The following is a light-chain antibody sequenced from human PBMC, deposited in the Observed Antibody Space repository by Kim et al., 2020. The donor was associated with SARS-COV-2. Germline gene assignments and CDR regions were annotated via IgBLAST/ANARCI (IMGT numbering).Light chain of an antibody. V-gene: IGLV3-19*01. Sequence: VALGQTVRITCQGESLRSYYATWYQQKPGQAPILVIYGKNNRHSGIPDRFSGSSSGNTASLTITGTQAGDEADYYCNSRDSNDNVVFGGGTKLTVL. CDR1: SLRSYY. CDR2: GKN. J-gene: IGLJ2*01. CDR3: NSRDSNDNVV.